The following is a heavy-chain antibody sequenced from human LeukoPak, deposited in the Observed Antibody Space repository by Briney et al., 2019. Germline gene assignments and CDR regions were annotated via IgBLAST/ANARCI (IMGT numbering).Heavy chain of an antibody. J-gene: IGHJ4*02. CDR3: VGGDYGEPKFDY. V-gene: IGHV4-59*08. CDR1: GGSISSYY. D-gene: IGHD4-17*01. CDR2: IYYSGST. Sequence: SETLSLTCTVSGGSISSYYWHWIRQPPGKGLEWIGYIYYSGSTNYNPSLKRRVTISVDTSKNQFSPKLSSVTAADTAVYCCVGGDYGEPKFDYWGQGTLVTVSS.